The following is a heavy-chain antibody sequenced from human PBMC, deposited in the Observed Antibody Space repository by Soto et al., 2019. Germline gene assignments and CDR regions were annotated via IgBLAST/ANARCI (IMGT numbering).Heavy chain of an antibody. J-gene: IGHJ6*02. CDR1: GFTFSSYA. D-gene: IGHD6-13*01. CDR3: ANPLAAGNYYYGMDV. V-gene: IGHV3-23*01. CDR2: ISGSGGST. Sequence: GGSLRLSCAASGFTFSSYAMSWVRQAPGKGLEWVSAISGSGGSTYYADSVKGRFTISRDNTKNTLYLQMNSLRAEDTAVYYCANPLAAGNYYYGMDVWGQGTTVTVSS.